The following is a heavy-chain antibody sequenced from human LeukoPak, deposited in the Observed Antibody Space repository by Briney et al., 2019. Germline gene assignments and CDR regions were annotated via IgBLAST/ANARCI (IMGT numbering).Heavy chain of an antibody. D-gene: IGHD3/OR15-3a*01. V-gene: IGHV4-59*01. CDR1: GGSMSGNY. J-gene: IGHJ3*01. CDR3: ARGHHDFAS. Sequence: SETLSLTCTVSGGSMSGNYWGWIRQPPGKGLEWIGYMYYSGSTTYNPSLESRVTISGDTSKNQFSLKLSSVTAADTAVYFCARGHHDFASWGRGTMVTVSS. CDR2: MYYSGST.